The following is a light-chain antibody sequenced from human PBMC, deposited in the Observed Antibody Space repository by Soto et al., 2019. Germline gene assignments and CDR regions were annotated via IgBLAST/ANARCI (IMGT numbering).Light chain of an antibody. Sequence: EIVMTQSPATLSVSTGERATLSCRASQSVSSTLAWYQQKPGQAPRLRIYGASTRATGIPARFSGRGSGTEFTLTISSLQSEDFAVYYCLQYNEWRGTFGQGTKVEIK. CDR1: QSVSST. CDR3: LQYNEWRGT. V-gene: IGKV3-15*01. CDR2: GAS. J-gene: IGKJ1*01.